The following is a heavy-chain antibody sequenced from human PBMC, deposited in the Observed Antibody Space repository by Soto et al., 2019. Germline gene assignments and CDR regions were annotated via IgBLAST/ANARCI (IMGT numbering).Heavy chain of an antibody. D-gene: IGHD6-13*01. V-gene: IGHV1-69*01. Sequence: QVQLVQSGAEVKKPGSSVKVSCTASGGTFSSYAISWVRQAPGQGLEWMGGIIPIFGTANYAQKFQGRVTITADESTSTAYMELSSLRSNDTAVYYCARTSYSSSWYEGYWGQGTLVTVSS. CDR3: ARTSYSSSWYEGY. CDR2: IIPIFGTA. J-gene: IGHJ4*02. CDR1: GGTFSSYA.